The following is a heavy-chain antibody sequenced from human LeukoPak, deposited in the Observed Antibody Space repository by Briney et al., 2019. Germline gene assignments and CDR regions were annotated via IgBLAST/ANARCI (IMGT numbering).Heavy chain of an antibody. J-gene: IGHJ4*02. D-gene: IGHD5-18*01. CDR1: GGTFSSYA. CDR2: IIAIFGTA. V-gene: IGHV1-69*13. Sequence: GASVKVSCKASGGTFSSYAIGSVRQASGQGLDWMGGIIAIFGTANYAQKFQGRVTITADESTSTAYMELSSLRSEDTAVYYCARETHSYGYGGYFDYRGQGTLVTVSS. CDR3: ARETHSYGYGGYFDY.